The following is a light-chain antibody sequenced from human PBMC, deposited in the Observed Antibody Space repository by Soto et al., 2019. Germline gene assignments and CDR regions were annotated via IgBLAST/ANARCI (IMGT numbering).Light chain of an antibody. Sequence: QSVLTQPPSVSEAPRQRVTISCSGSSSNIGSNTVNWYQHLPGTAPKLLIYSDNQRPSGVPERFSGSKSGTSASLAVSGLQSEDEADYYCAAWDGSLNGYVYGTGTKLTVL. V-gene: IGLV1-44*01. CDR3: AAWDGSLNGYV. J-gene: IGLJ1*01. CDR2: SDN. CDR1: SSNIGSNT.